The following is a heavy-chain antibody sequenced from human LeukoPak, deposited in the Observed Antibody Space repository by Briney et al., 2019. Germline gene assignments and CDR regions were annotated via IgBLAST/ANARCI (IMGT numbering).Heavy chain of an antibody. V-gene: IGHV1-24*01. CDR3: ATDVLHYDSSGYYYFDY. D-gene: IGHD3-22*01. CDR2: FDPEAGET. CDR1: GYTLTDLS. J-gene: IGHJ4*02. Sequence: ASVKASGKLSGYTLTDLSMHGVRQAPGNGVEWRGGFDPEAGETIYAQKFQGRVTMTEDTSTDTAYMELSSLRSEDTAVYYCATDVLHYDSSGYYYFDYWGQGTLVTVSS.